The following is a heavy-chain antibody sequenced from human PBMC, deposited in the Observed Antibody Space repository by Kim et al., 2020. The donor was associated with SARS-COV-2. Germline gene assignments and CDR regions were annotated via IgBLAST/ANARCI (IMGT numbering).Heavy chain of an antibody. CDR2: ITNSGGST. CDR1: GFTFSNYA. V-gene: IGHV3-64D*08. CDR3: VRYDNVGHYY. Sequence: GGSLRLSCSTSGFTFSNYAMHWVRQAPGQGLEYVSAITNSGGSTYNADSVRGRFTISRDNSKNTLYLQMSSLRADDTAVYYCVRYDNVGHYYWGEGGLVT. D-gene: IGHD3-22*01. J-gene: IGHJ4*02.